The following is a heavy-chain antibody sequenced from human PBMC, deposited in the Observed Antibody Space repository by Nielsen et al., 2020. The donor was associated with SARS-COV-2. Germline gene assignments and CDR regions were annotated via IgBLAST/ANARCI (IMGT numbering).Heavy chain of an antibody. D-gene: IGHD5-12*01. CDR1: GSTFGAYA. J-gene: IGHJ4*02. V-gene: IGHV3-23*01. CDR2: VSGNVAQTT. CDR3: ARDGRIGYGVYLDY. Sequence: GGSLRLSCAASGSTFGAYAMIWVRQAAGKGLEWVSVVSGNVAQTTYYADSVKGRFTISRDNSQNTLYLEMNGLRAEDTAIYYCARDGRIGYGVYLDYWGQGTPVTVSS.